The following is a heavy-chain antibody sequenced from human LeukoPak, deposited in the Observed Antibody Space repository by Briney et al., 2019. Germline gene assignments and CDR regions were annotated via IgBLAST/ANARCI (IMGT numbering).Heavy chain of an antibody. CDR1: GFTFSGSA. J-gene: IGHJ4*02. CDR2: IKKDGSEK. Sequence: GGSLRLSCAASGFTFSGSAMHWVRQAPGKGLEWVANIKKDGSEKYYVDSVKGRFTISRDNAKNSLYLQMNSLRAEDTAMYYCARDLYRIVVVPHYFDYWGQGTLVTVSS. CDR3: ARDLYRIVVVPHYFDY. V-gene: IGHV3-7*01. D-gene: IGHD3-22*01.